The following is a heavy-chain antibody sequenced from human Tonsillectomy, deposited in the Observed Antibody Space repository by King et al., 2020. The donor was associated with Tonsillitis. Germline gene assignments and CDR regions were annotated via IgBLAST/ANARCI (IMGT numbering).Heavy chain of an antibody. V-gene: IGHV4-59*01. J-gene: IGHJ2*01. CDR2: VYNSGSS. Sequence: VQLQESGPGLVRPSETLSLTCTVSGGSISNYYWSWVRQPPVKGLEWIGYVYNSGSSYDNPSLKSRVTMSVDTFKNQFSLKLNSVTAADTGVYFCSGDFIYRLYFDLWGRGTLVTVSS. CDR3: SGDFIYRLYFDL. D-gene: IGHD2/OR15-2a*01. CDR1: GGSISNYY.